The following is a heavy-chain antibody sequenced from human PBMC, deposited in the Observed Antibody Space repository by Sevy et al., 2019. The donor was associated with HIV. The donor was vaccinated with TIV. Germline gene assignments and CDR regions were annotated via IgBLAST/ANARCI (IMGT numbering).Heavy chain of an antibody. J-gene: IGHJ5*02. V-gene: IGHV4-39*01. CDR1: GGSISSSSYY. CDR3: ARHRATYCTGGSCFSGNWFDT. D-gene: IGHD2-15*01. CDR2: IYYSGDT. Sequence: SETLSLTCSVSGGSISSSSYYWGWIRQPPGKGLEWIGSIYYSGDTYYNPSLKSRVTISIDTSKNHFFLKLSSVTAADTAVYHCARHRATYCTGGSCFSGNWFDTWGQGTLVTVSS.